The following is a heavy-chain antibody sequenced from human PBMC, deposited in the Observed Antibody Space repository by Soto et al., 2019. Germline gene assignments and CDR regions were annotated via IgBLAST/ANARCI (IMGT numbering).Heavy chain of an antibody. V-gene: IGHV1-24*01. D-gene: IGHD6-19*01. J-gene: IGHJ4*02. CDR2: FDPEDGET. CDR1: GYTLTELS. Sequence: ASVKVSCKVSGYTLTELSMHWVRQAPGKGLEWMGGFDPEDGETIYAQKFQGRVTMTEDISTDTAYMELSSLRSEDTAVYYCATSGEWLATYYFDYWGQGTLVTVSS. CDR3: ATSGEWLATYYFDY.